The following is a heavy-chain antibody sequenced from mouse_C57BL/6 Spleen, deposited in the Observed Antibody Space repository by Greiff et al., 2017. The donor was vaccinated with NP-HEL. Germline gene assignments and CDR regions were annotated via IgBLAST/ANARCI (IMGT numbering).Heavy chain of an antibody. CDR1: GYSFTDYN. J-gene: IGHJ4*01. CDR2: INPNYGTT. D-gene: IGHD1-1*01. CDR3: ASGGLHYGSSPYYAMDY. V-gene: IGHV1-39*01. Sequence: EVKLMESGPELVKPGASVKISCKASGYSFTDYNMNWVKQSNGKSLEWIGVINPNYGTTSYNQKFKGKATLTVDQSSSTAYMQLNSLTSEDSAVYYCASGGLHYGSSPYYAMDYWGQGTSVTVSS.